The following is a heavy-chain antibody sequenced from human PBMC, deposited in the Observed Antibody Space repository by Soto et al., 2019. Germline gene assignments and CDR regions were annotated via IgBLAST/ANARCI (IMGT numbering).Heavy chain of an antibody. CDR3: ARARSGYSDY. CDR2: IYHSGST. Sequence: SETLSLTCAVSGGSISSGGYSWSWIRQPPGKGLEWIGYIYHSGSTYYNPSLKSRVTISVDRSKNQFSLKLSSVTAADTAVYYCARARSGYSDYWGQGTLVTVSS. CDR1: GGSISSGGYS. D-gene: IGHD3-22*01. V-gene: IGHV4-30-2*01. J-gene: IGHJ4*02.